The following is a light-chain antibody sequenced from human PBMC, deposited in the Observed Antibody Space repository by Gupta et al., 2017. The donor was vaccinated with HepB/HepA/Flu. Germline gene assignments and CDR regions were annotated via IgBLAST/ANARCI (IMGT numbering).Light chain of an antibody. V-gene: IGLV1-40*01. CDR2: ADN. CDR3: QSYDKSLSVV. Sequence: HSALTPPPPGSGAPGPTVTISCTGSRSNIGAGYAVHWYQQLPGIAPTLLISADNTRPSWVPDRSSGSKAGSSASPSITGLQAEDEADYFCQSYDKSLSVVFGTGTTLTVL. CDR1: RSNIGAGYA. J-gene: IGLJ2*01.